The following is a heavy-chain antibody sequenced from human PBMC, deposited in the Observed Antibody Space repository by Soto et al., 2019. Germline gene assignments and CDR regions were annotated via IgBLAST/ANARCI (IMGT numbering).Heavy chain of an antibody. CDR2: IRDSGGGT. D-gene: IGHD3-22*01. J-gene: IGHJ4*02. V-gene: IGHV3-23*01. CDR1: GFTFSNYA. CDR3: ARGSGSSAYSHFDY. Sequence: GESLKISCAASGFTFSNYAMSWVRQAPGKGLEWVSAIRDSGGGTYYADSVKGRFTISRDNSKNTLYLRMNSLRAEDTAVYYCARGSGSSAYSHFDYWGQGTQVTVSS.